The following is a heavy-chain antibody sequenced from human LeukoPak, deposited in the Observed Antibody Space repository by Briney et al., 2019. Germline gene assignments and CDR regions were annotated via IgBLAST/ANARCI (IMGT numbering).Heavy chain of an antibody. CDR2: INHSGST. V-gene: IGHV4-34*01. CDR1: GGSFSGYY. CDR3: ANHIFGDRKRYYFDY. D-gene: IGHD4-17*01. J-gene: IGHJ4*02. Sequence: SETLSLTCAVYGGSFSGYYWSWIRQPPGKGLEWIGEINHSGSTNYNPSLKSRVTISVDTSKNQFSLKLSSVTAADTAVYYCANHIFGDRKRYYFDYWGQGTLVTVSS.